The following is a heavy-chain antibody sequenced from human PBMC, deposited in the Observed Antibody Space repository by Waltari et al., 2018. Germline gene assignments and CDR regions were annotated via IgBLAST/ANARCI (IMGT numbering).Heavy chain of an antibody. D-gene: IGHD3-3*01. V-gene: IGHV3-21*01. Sequence: EVQLVESGGGLVKPGGSLRLSCAASGFTFSSYSMNWVRQAPGKGLEWVSSIRSSSSYIYYADSVKGRFTISRDNAKNSLYLQMNSLRAEDTAVYYCARSKELEWLPGGPRGGQGTLVTVSS. J-gene: IGHJ4*02. CDR2: IRSSSSYI. CDR1: GFTFSSYS. CDR3: ARSKELEWLPGGPR.